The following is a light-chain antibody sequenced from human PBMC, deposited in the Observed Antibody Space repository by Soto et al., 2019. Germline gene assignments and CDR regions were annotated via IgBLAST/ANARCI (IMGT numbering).Light chain of an antibody. CDR1: QSVSSSS. V-gene: IGKV3-20*01. Sequence: EIVLTQSPGTPSLSPGERATLSYRASQSVSSSSLAWYQQKPGQAPRLLIFGASTRAAGFPDRFSGSGSGTDFTLTISRLEPEDFAVYYCQQYGSSPRTFGQGTKVDIK. J-gene: IGKJ1*01. CDR3: QQYGSSPRT. CDR2: GAS.